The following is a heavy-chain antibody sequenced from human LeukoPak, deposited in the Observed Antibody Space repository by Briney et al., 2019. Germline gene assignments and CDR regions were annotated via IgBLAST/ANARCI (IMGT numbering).Heavy chain of an antibody. CDR2: ITLDGSDS. CDR3: TTENWYVFEN. CDR1: GFPFSSYW. J-gene: IGHJ4*02. D-gene: IGHD1-1*01. Sequence: GSLRLSCAASGFPFSSYWMAWVRQAPGKGLEWVATITLDGSDSYYVDSVKGRFTVSRDNAKNSLYLQMNSLRAEDTAVFYCTTENWYVFENWGQGSLVTVSS. V-gene: IGHV3-7*04.